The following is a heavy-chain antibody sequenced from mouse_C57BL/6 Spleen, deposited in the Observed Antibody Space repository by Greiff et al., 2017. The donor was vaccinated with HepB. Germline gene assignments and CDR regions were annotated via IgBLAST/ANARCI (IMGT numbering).Heavy chain of an antibody. CDR2: IYPGDGDT. Sequence: VQLQQSGPELVKPGASVKISCKASGYAFSSSWMNWVKQRPGKGLEWIGRIYPGDGDTNYNGKFKGKATLTADKSSSTAYMQLSSLTSEDSAVYYCTRSMNYYGSSNDFDYWGQGTTLTVSS. D-gene: IGHD1-1*01. CDR1: GYAFSSSW. V-gene: IGHV1-82*01. J-gene: IGHJ2*01. CDR3: TRSMNYYGSSNDFDY.